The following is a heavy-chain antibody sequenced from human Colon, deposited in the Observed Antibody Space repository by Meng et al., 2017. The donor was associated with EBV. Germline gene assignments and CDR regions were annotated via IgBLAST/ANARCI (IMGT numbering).Heavy chain of an antibody. CDR1: GGSIPSTSSY. D-gene: IGHD3-3*02. J-gene: IGHJ4*02. V-gene: IGHV4-39*07. Sequence: QLHLQESCPGLVKPSQTLCLTSTTSGGSIPSTSSYWGWVRQPPGKGLEWIGSIYYRGSTNYNPSLKSRISMSVDMSKNQFSLKVNSVTAADTAIYYCVISSHNWGQGTLVTVSS. CDR2: IYYRGST. CDR3: VISSHN.